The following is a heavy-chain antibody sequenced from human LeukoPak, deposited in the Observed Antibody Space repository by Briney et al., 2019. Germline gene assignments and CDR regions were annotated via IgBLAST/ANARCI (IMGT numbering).Heavy chain of an antibody. J-gene: IGHJ4*02. CDR1: GFTFSSYD. V-gene: IGHV3-48*01. CDR3: AREARIAARPLDY. Sequence: PGGSLRLSCAASGFTFSSYDMNWVRQAPGEGLEWVSYISTDSSTMYYADSVKGRFTISRDNAQNSLYLQMSSLRAEDTAVYYCAREARIAARPLDYWGQGTLVTVSS. CDR2: ISTDSSTM. D-gene: IGHD6-6*01.